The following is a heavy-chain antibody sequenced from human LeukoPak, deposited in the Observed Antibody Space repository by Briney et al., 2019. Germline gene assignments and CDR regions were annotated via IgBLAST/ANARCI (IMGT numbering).Heavy chain of an antibody. J-gene: IGHJ4*02. V-gene: IGHV4-59*08. CDR1: GGSISSYY. D-gene: IGHD1-26*01. Sequence: SETLSLTCTVSGGSISSYYWSWIRQPQGKGLEWIGYIYYSGSTNYNPSLKSRATISVDTSKNQFSLKLSSVTAADTAVYYCVRLGPYGGSYYVVDYWGQGTLVTVSS. CDR2: IYYSGST. CDR3: VRLGPYGGSYYVVDY.